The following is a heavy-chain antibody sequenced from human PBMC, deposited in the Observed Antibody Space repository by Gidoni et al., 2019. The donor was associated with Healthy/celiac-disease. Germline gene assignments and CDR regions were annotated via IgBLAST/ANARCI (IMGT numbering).Heavy chain of an antibody. CDR1: GYTFTGYY. V-gene: IGHV1-2*04. J-gene: IGHJ6*02. CDR2: INPNSGGT. Sequence: QVQLVQSGAEVKKPGPSVTVSCQASGYTFTGYYMPWVRQAPGQGLEWMGWINPNSGGTNYAQKFQGWVTMTRDTSISTAYMELSRLRSDDTAVYYCARGGADGDWLSTWGYYYGMDVWGQGTTVTVSS. CDR3: ARGGADGDWLSTWGYYYGMDV. D-gene: IGHD3-9*01.